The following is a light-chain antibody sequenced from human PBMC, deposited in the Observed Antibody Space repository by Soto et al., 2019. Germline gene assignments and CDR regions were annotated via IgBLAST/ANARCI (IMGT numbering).Light chain of an antibody. CDR1: QSVSSN. Sequence: EIVMTQSPATLSVSPGGRATLSCRASQSVSSNLACYQQKPAQSPRLLICGASTRATGIAVRFSGSGSGTEFTLTISSLQSEDFEVYYCQQYNNWPQTFGQGTKVDIK. J-gene: IGKJ1*01. CDR2: GAS. CDR3: QQYNNWPQT. V-gene: IGKV3-15*01.